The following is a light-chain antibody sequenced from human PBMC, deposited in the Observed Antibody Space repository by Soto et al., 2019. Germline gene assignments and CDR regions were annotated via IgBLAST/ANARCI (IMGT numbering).Light chain of an antibody. J-gene: IGLJ1*01. V-gene: IGLV1-40*01. Sequence: QLVLTQPPSVSGAPGQRVTISCTGSSSNIGAGYDVHWYQQLPGTAPKLLIYGNTNRPSGVPDRFSGSKSGTSASLAITGLQAEDEADYYCQSYDSSLSGPSFVFGTGTKVTVL. CDR2: GNT. CDR1: SSNIGAGYD. CDR3: QSYDSSLSGPSFV.